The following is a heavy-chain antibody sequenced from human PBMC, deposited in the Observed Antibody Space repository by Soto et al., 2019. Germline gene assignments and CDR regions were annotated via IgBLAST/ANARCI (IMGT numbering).Heavy chain of an antibody. J-gene: IGHJ5*02. CDR1: GGSFSGYY. Sequence: SETLSLTCAVYGGSFSGYYWSWIRQPPGKGLEWIGEINHSGSTNYNPSLKSRVTISVNTSKNQFSLKLSSVTAADTAVYYCARGRRFGVRFLEWSTKINWFDPWGQGTLVTVSS. V-gene: IGHV4-34*01. CDR2: INHSGST. CDR3: ARGRRFGVRFLEWSTKINWFDP. D-gene: IGHD3-3*01.